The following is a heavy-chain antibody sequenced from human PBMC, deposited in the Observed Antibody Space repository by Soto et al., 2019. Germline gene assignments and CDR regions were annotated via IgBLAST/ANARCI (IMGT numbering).Heavy chain of an antibody. CDR1: GYTFTSYG. V-gene: IGHV1-18*01. CDR3: AGGTYDRGVYYYYGMDV. CDR2: ISAYNGNT. D-gene: IGHD3-22*01. J-gene: IGHJ6*02. Sequence: ASVKVSCKASGYTFTSYGISWVRQAPGQGLEWMGWISAYNGNTNYAQKFQGRVTITRDTSASTAYMELSSLRSEDTAVYYCAGGTYDRGVYYYYGMDVWGQGTTVTVSS.